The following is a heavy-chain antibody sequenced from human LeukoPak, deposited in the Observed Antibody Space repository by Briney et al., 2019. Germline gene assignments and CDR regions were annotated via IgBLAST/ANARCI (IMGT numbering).Heavy chain of an antibody. J-gene: IGHJ4*02. CDR1: GLTVITND. CDR2: LYSDGNT. Sequence: GGSLRLSCAASGLTVITNDMTWVRQAPGKGLEWVSVLYSDGNTKYADSVQGRFTISRDNSKNTLYLEMNSLSTDDTAVYYCARGVEPLAANTLAYWGQGTLVTVSS. D-gene: IGHD1-14*01. CDR3: ARGVEPLAANTLAY. V-gene: IGHV3-53*01.